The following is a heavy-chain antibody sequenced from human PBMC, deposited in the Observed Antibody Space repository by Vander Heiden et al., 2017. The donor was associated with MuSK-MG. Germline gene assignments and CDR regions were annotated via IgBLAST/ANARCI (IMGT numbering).Heavy chain of an antibody. J-gene: IGHJ4*02. CDR1: GGTFTTYA. V-gene: IGHV1-69*01. D-gene: IGHD5-18*01. CDR2: IIPLFGTT. CDR3: ASGEQLWLHAPFDY. Sequence: QVQLVQSGAEEKKPGSSVKVSCKVSGGTFTTYAISWVRQAPGQGLEWMGGIIPLFGTTNYAQKFQGRVAITADDSTSTAYMELTSLRNDDTAVYYCASGEQLWLHAPFDYWGQGTLVTVSS.